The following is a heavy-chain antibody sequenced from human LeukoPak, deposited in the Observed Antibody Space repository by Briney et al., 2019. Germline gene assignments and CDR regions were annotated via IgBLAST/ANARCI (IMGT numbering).Heavy chain of an antibody. V-gene: IGHV4-4*07. Sequence: PSETLSLTCAVSGGSISSYYWSWIRQPAGKGLEWIGRIYTSGSTNYNPSLKSRVTMSVDTSKNQFSLKLSSVTAADTAVYYCARGSIAARYYYYYMDVWGKGTTVTVSS. J-gene: IGHJ6*03. CDR3: ARGSIAARYYYYYMDV. D-gene: IGHD6-6*01. CDR1: GGSISSYY. CDR2: IYTSGST.